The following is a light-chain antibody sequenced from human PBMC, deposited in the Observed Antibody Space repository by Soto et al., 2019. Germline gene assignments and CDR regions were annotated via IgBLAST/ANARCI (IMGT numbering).Light chain of an antibody. CDR1: QAISTW. CDR2: DVS. J-gene: IGKJ4*01. CDR3: QQYYTYSALT. V-gene: IGKV1-5*01. Sequence: DIQMTQSPSTLSASVGDRVTITCRASQAISTWLAWYQQKSGKAPKLLIYDVSSLESGVPSRFRGSGSGTEFTLTISSLQPDDFATDYCQQYYTYSALTFGGGTKVEIK.